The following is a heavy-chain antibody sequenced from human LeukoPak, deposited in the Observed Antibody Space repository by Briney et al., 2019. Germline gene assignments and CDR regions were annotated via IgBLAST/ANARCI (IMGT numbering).Heavy chain of an antibody. V-gene: IGHV3-23*01. J-gene: IGHJ4*02. D-gene: IGHD3-16*01. Sequence: GGSLRLSCAAPGFTFSSYAMSWVRQAPGKGLEWVSAIGGSGDSTYYADSVKGRFTISRDNSKNTLYLQMNSLRAEDTAVYYCARDPPHVSWLFDYWGQGTLVTVSS. CDR3: ARDPPHVSWLFDY. CDR1: GFTFSSYA. CDR2: IGGSGDST.